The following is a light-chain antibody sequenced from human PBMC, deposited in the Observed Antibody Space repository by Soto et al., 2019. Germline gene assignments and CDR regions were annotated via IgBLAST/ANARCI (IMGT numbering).Light chain of an antibody. V-gene: IGKV1-5*01. CDR1: QSISSW. CDR3: QQYNSYSPT. Sequence: DIQMTQSPSTLSASVGHRVTITCRASQSISSWLAWYQQKPGKAPKLLIYDASSLESGVPSRFSGSGSGTEFTLTISSLQPDDFATYYCQQYNSYSPTFGQGTKVDI. CDR2: DAS. J-gene: IGKJ1*01.